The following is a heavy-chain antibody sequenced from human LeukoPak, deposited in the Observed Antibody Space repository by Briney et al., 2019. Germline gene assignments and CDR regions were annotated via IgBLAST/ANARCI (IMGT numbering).Heavy chain of an antibody. J-gene: IGHJ4*02. CDR3: GGRLRSFDY. D-gene: IGHD3-16*01. CDR1: GGSFSGYY. V-gene: IGHV4-34*01. CDR2: INHSGST. Sequence: SETLSLTCAVYGGSFSGYYWSWIRQPPGKGLEWIGEINHSGSTNYNPSLKSRVTISLDTSENQFSLKLSSVTAADTAVYYCGGRLRSFDYGGQETLVTVS.